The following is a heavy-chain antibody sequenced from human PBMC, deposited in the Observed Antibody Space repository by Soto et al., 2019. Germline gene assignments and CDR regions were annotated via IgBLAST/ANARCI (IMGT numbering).Heavy chain of an antibody. J-gene: IGHJ4*02. D-gene: IGHD3-10*01. Sequence: GESLKISCAASGFTFSSYAMSWVRQAPGKGLEWVSAISGSGGSTYYADSVKGRFTISRDNSKNTLYLQMNSLRAEDTAVYYCAKDPNTQTMVRGVIIYFDYWGQGTLVTVSS. CDR2: ISGSGGST. CDR1: GFTFSSYA. V-gene: IGHV3-23*01. CDR3: AKDPNTQTMVRGVIIYFDY.